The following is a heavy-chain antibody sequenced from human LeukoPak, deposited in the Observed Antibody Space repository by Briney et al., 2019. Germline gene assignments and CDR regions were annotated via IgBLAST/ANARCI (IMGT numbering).Heavy chain of an antibody. V-gene: IGHV4-61*02. D-gene: IGHD2-15*01. Sequence: PSETLSLTCTVSGGSISSGSYYWSWIRQPAGKGLEWIGRIYTSGSTNYNPSFKSRVTISVDTSKNQFSLKLSSVTAADTAVYYCARVVGDIVVVTSFDYWGQGTLVTVSS. CDR2: IYTSGST. J-gene: IGHJ4*02. CDR3: ARVVGDIVVVTSFDY. CDR1: GGSISSGSYY.